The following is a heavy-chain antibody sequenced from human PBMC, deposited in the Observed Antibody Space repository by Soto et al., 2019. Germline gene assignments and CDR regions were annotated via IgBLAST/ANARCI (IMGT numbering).Heavy chain of an antibody. D-gene: IGHD3-10*01. Sequence: VGSLRLSCASSVFTFNNYAMSWVRHSPGKGLEWVSAISGIDHSTYYADSVKGRFTISRDNSKNTLFLQMNSLRAEDSAIYYCAKFQGTKFYPFDYWGQGTLVIVSS. J-gene: IGHJ4*02. CDR3: AKFQGTKFYPFDY. CDR2: ISGIDHST. CDR1: VFTFNNYA. V-gene: IGHV3-23*01.